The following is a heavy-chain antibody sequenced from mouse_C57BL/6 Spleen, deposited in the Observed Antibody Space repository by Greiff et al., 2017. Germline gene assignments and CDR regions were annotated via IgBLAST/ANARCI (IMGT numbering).Heavy chain of an antibody. CDR1: GFSLTSYG. CDR3: ASYYEYDGGYWYFDV. V-gene: IGHV2-2*01. Sequence: VQLQQSGPGLVQPSQSLSITCTVSGFSLTSYGVHWVRQSPGKGLEWLGVIWSGGSTDYNAAFISRLSISKDNSKSQVFFKMNSLQADDTAIYYCASYYEYDGGYWYFDVWGTGTTVTVSS. CDR2: IWSGGST. J-gene: IGHJ1*03. D-gene: IGHD2-4*01.